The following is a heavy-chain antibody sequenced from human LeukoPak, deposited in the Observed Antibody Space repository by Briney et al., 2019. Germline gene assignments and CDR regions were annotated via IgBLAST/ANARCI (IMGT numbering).Heavy chain of an antibody. CDR2: IGSSSIHT. J-gene: IGHJ4*02. CDR3: ARGEAIWGPLFDD. Sequence: GGSLRLSCAASGFRFSNYGMNWVRQAPGKGLEWVSSIGSSSIHTFYAGSVKGRFTISRDNTKNSLYLQMYNLRVEDTALYYCARGEAIWGPLFDDWGQGTLVTVSS. CDR1: GFRFSNYG. V-gene: IGHV3-21*01. D-gene: IGHD7-27*01.